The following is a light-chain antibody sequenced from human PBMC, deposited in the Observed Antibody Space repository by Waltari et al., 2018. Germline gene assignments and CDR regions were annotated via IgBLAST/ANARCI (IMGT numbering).Light chain of an antibody. CDR3: SSSAGSNNSV. Sequence: QSALTQPPSASGSPGQSVTISCTGTSSDCGGYNYVSWYQQHPGKAPKLMIYEVSKRPAGGPDRFSGAKSGITASLTVSGLQAEDEADYYCSSSAGSNNSVFGTGTKVTVL. CDR2: EVS. CDR1: SSDCGGYNY. J-gene: IGLJ1*01. V-gene: IGLV2-8*01.